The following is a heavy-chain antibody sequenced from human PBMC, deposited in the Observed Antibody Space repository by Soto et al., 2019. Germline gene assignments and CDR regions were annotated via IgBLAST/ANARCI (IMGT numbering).Heavy chain of an antibody. V-gene: IGHV3-33*01. CDR1: GFTFSSYG. D-gene: IGHD6-19*01. J-gene: IGHJ4*02. Sequence: QVQLVESGGGVVQPGRSLRLSCAASGFTFSSYGMHWVRQAPGKGLEWVAVIWYDGSNKYYADSVEGRFTISRDNSKNTLYLQMNSLRAEDTAVYYCARERIAVAGIDYFDYWGQGTLVTVSS. CDR2: IWYDGSNK. CDR3: ARERIAVAGIDYFDY.